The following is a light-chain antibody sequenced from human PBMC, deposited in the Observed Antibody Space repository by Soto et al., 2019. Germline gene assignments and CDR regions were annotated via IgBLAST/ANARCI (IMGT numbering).Light chain of an antibody. V-gene: IGKV3-20*01. CDR1: QSVSSGY. CDR2: GAS. CDR3: QQYGSSPRT. Sequence: EIVLTQSPGTLSLSPGERATLSCRASQSVSSGYFAWYQQKPGQAPRLLIYGASSRATGIPDRFSGSGSGTDFTLTISRLEPEDFAVYYCQQYGSSPRTFGQGTKVEIK. J-gene: IGKJ1*01.